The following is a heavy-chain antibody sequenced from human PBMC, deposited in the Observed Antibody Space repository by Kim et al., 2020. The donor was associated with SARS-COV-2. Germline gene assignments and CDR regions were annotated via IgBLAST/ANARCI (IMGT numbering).Heavy chain of an antibody. CDR1: GYTFIGYY. J-gene: IGHJ6*02. D-gene: IGHD1-26*01. Sequence: ASVKVSCKASGYTFIGYYMHWVRQAPGQGLEWMGWINPNSDGTNYAQKFQGWVTMTRDTSISTAYMELSRLRSDDTAVYYCARERSEVSGSYSYGMDVWGQGTTVTVSS. CDR3: ARERSEVSGSYSYGMDV. V-gene: IGHV1-2*04. CDR2: INPNSDGT.